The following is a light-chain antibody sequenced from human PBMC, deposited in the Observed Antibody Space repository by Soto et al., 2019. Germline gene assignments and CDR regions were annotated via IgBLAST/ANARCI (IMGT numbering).Light chain of an antibody. CDR2: KAS. J-gene: IGKJ3*01. Sequence: DIQLTQSPSTLSASVGDTVTITCRASQSLSYWLAWYQQKPGQAPTIRIHKASTLESGAPSRFSGSGSGTEFTLTICSLQTEVYAEFYSEHYGRFSYTFGNGNKVESK. CDR3: EHYGRFSYT. V-gene: IGKV1-5*03. CDR1: QSLSYW.